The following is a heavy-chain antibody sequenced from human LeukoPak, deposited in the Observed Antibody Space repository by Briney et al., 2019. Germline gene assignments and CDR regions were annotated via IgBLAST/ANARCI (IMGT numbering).Heavy chain of an antibody. CDR2: MNPNSGNT. CDR3: ARIATYYDFWSGYYTGGFDP. V-gene: IGHV1-8*03. D-gene: IGHD3-3*01. Sequence: GASVKVSCKASGYTFTSYGINWVRQATGQGLEWMGWMNPNSGNTGYAQKFQGRVTITRNTPISTAYMELSSLRSEDTAVYYCARIATYYDFWSGYYTGGFDPWGQGTLVTVSS. J-gene: IGHJ5*02. CDR1: GYTFTSYG.